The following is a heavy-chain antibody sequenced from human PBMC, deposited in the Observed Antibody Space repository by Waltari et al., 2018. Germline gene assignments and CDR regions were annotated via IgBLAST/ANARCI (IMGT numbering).Heavy chain of an antibody. CDR3: ARHAGSGSYYNIAYYYYGMDV. CDR1: GYSFTSYW. CDR2: IYPVDPDT. Sequence: EVQLVQSGAEVKKPGESLKISCKGSGYSFTSYWIGWVRQMPGKGLEWRGIIYPVDPDTRNSPSFQGQVTISADKSISTAYLQWSSLKASDTAMYYCARHAGSGSYYNIAYYYYGMDVWGQGTTVTVSS. D-gene: IGHD3-10*01. J-gene: IGHJ6*02. V-gene: IGHV5-51*01.